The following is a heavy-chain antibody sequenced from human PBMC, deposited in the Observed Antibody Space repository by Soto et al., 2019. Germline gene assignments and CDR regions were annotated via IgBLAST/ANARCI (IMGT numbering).Heavy chain of an antibody. J-gene: IGHJ5*02. CDR1: GGSISSNY. Sequence: SETLSLTCTVSGGSISSNYWTWIRQPPGKGLEWIGYVYNSGSTNYNPSLKSRVTISEDTSKSQFSLKVSSVTAADTGVYYCATWGRGVLIQNWFDPWGQGTLVTVSS. V-gene: IGHV4-59*12. D-gene: IGHD3-10*01. CDR2: VYNSGST. CDR3: ATWGRGVLIQNWFDP.